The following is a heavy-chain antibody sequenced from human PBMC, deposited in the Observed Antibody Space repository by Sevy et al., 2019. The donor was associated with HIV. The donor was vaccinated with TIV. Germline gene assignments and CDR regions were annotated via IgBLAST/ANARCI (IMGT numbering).Heavy chain of an antibody. D-gene: IGHD6-13*01. Sequence: SETLSLTCAVYGGSFSGYYWSWIRQPPGKGLEWIGEINHNGSTNYNPSLKSRVTISADTSKNQFSLNLSSVTAAETAVYYCAREGYSLGMDVWGQGTTVTVSS. J-gene: IGHJ6*02. CDR1: GGSFSGYY. CDR2: INHNGST. V-gene: IGHV4-34*01. CDR3: AREGYSLGMDV.